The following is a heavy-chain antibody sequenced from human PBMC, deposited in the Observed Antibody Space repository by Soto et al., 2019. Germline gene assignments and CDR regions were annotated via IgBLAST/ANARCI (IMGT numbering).Heavy chain of an antibody. CDR1: GGSISSYY. CDR2: IYYSGST. Sequence: SETLSLTCTVSGGSISSYYWSWIRQPPGKGLEWIGYIYYSGSTNYNPSLKSRVTISVDTSKNQFSLKLSSVTAADTAVYYCARGAGRPHYYYGMDVWGQGTTVTVSS. CDR3: ARGAGRPHYYYGMDV. D-gene: IGHD6-6*01. V-gene: IGHV4-59*01. J-gene: IGHJ6*02.